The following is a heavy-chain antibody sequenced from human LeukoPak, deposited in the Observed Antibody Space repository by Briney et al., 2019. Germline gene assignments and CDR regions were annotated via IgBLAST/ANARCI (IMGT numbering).Heavy chain of an antibody. CDR3: ARDLALGFGGYYYYYYGMDV. D-gene: IGHD3-16*01. V-gene: IGHV1-2*06. J-gene: IGHJ6*02. CDR2: INPNSGGT. CDR1: GYTFTSYY. Sequence: ASVKVSCKASGYTFTSYYMHWVRQAPGQGLEWMGRINPNSGGTNYAQKFQGRVTMTRDTSISTAYMELSRVRSDDKAVYYCARDLALGFGGYYYYYYGMDVWGQGTTVTVSS.